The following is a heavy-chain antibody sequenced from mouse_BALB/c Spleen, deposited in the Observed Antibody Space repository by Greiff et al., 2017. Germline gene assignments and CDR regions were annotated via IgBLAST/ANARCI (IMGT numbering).Heavy chain of an antibody. D-gene: IGHD1-1*01. CDR3: ARDYGSSPAWFAY. J-gene: IGHJ3*01. Sequence: EVMLVESGGGLVKPGGSLKLSCAASGFTFSSYTMSWVRQTPEKRLEWVATISSGGGNTYYPDSVKGRFTISRDNAKNNLYLQMSSLRSEDTALYYCARDYGSSPAWFAYWGQGTLVTVSA. V-gene: IGHV5-9*03. CDR2: ISSGGGNT. CDR1: GFTFSSYT.